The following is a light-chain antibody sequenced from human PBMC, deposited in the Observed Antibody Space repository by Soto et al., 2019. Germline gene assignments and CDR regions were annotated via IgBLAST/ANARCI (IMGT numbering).Light chain of an antibody. J-gene: IGKJ4*01. CDR1: QSLVYSDGNTY. Sequence: DVVMTQSPLSLPVTLGQPASISCRSIQSLVYSDGNTYLNWFQQRPGQSPRRLIYKVSNRDSGVPDRFSGSGSGTDFTLKISRVEAEDVGVYYCMQGTHCRALTFGGGTKGDIK. CDR2: KVS. V-gene: IGKV2-30*01. CDR3: MQGTHCRALT.